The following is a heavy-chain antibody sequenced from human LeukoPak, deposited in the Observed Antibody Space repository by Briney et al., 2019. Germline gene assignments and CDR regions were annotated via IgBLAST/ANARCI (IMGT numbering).Heavy chain of an antibody. Sequence: GGSLRLSCAAPGFTFSSYAMGWVRQAPGKGLEWVSAISGSGGSTYYRDSVKGPLTISRHTSKNTLYLQMNSLRAEDTAVYYCAKDQRGYSYGNAFDYWGQGTLVTVSS. D-gene: IGHD5-18*01. V-gene: IGHV3-23*01. CDR3: AKDQRGYSYGNAFDY. J-gene: IGHJ4*02. CDR2: ISGSGGST. CDR1: GFTFSSYA.